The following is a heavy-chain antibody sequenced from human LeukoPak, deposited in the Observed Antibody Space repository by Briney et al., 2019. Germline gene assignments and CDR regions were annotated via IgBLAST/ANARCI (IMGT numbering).Heavy chain of an antibody. CDR3: ARGPYYDFWSGLKPEYYYYGMDV. CDR1: GYTFTGYY. Sequence: ASVKVSCKASGYTFTGYYIHWVRQAPGQGLEWMGWINPNSGGTNYAQKFQGRVTMTRDTSISTAYMELSRLRSDDTAVYYCARGPYYDFWSGLKPEYYYYGMDVWGQGTTVTVSS. V-gene: IGHV1-2*02. D-gene: IGHD3-3*01. CDR2: INPNSGGT. J-gene: IGHJ6*02.